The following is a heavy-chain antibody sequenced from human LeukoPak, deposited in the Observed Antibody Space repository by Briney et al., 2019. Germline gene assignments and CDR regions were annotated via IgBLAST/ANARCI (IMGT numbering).Heavy chain of an antibody. J-gene: IGHJ4*02. D-gene: IGHD1-26*01. CDR2: ISYDGNDK. Sequence: GKSLRLSCAASGFTFSNYGMHWVRQAPGKGLEWVAVISYDGNDKYYLDSVKGRFTISRDNSKNTLYLQMNSLRAEDTAVYYCAKPYSGSSGEDNYWGQGTLVTVSS. CDR3: AKPYSGSSGEDNY. V-gene: IGHV3-30*18. CDR1: GFTFSNYG.